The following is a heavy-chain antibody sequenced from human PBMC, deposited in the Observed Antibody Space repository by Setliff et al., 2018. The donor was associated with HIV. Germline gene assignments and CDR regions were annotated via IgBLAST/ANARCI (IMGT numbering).Heavy chain of an antibody. Sequence: PSETLSLTCTVSGGSISSSSYYWGWIRQPPGKGLEWIGGIYYSGSTYYNPSLKSRVTISEDTSKNQFSLKLSSVTAADTAVYYCARDPSIGYYYDSSGSYFDYWGQGTLVTVSS. D-gene: IGHD3-22*01. CDR3: ARDPSIGYYYDSSGSYFDY. CDR1: GGSISSSSYY. CDR2: IYYSGST. V-gene: IGHV4-39*07. J-gene: IGHJ4*02.